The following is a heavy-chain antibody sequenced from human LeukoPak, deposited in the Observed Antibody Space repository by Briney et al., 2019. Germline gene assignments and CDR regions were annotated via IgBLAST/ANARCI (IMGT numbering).Heavy chain of an antibody. CDR2: ISSRSDTI. J-gene: IGHJ4*02. CDR3: ARQPTVRGSVDY. D-gene: IGHD4-17*01. CDR1: GLTFSSNS. Sequence: AGGSLRLSCAASGLTFSSNSMNWVRQAPGKGLEWVSHISSRSDTIYYADSVKGRLTISRDNAKDSLYLQMNSLRAEDTAAYYCARQPTVRGSVDYWGQGTLVTVSS. V-gene: IGHV3-48*04.